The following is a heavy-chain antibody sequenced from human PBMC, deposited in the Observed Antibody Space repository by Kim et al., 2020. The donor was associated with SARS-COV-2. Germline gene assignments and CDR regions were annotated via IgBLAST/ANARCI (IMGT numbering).Heavy chain of an antibody. Sequence: SETLSLTCTVSGGSISSGDYYWSWIRQPPGKGLEWIGYIYYSGSTYYNPSLKSRVTISVDTSKNQFSLKLSSVTAADTAVYYCARYSSSSQFDYWGQGTLVTVSS. D-gene: IGHD6-6*01. CDR1: GGSISSGDYY. V-gene: IGHV4-30-4*01. CDR3: ARYSSSSQFDY. CDR2: IYYSGST. J-gene: IGHJ4*02.